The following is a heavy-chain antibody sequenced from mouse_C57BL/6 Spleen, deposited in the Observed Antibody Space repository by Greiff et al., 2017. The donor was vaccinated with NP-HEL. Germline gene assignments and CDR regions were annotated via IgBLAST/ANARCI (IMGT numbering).Heavy chain of an antibody. CDR1: GYAFSSYW. V-gene: IGHV1-80*01. CDR2: IYPGDGDT. CDR3: AAREGAAYCYGGIYVDY. D-gene: IGHD1-1*01. J-gene: IGHJ2*01. Sequence: VQLQQSGAELVKPGASVKISCKASGYAFSSYWMNWVKQRPGKGLEWIGQIYPGDGDTNYNGKFKGKATLTADKSSSTAYMQLRSLTSEDSAVYFCAAREGAAYCYGGIYVDYWGQGNTLTVSS.